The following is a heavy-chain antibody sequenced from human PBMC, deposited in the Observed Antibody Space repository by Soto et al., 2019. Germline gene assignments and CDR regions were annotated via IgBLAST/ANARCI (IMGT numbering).Heavy chain of an antibody. CDR3: ARGPKGVFGYCSDFDY. CDR2: INHSGST. D-gene: IGHD2-15*01. J-gene: IGHJ4*02. Sequence: PSETLSLTCAVYGGSFSGYYWSWIRQPPGKGLEWIGEINHSGSTNYNPSLKSRVTISVDTSKNQFSLKLSSVTAADTAVYYCARGPKGVFGYCSDFDYWGQGTLVTVSS. CDR1: GGSFSGYY. V-gene: IGHV4-34*01.